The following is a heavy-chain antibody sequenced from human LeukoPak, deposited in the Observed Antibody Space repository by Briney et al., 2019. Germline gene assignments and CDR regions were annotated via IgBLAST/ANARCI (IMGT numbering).Heavy chain of an antibody. CDR1: GGSFSGYY. CDR2: INHSGST. D-gene: IGHD5-18*01. CDR3: ARLKGGYSSGSRGWFDP. Sequence: SGTLSLTCAVYGGSFSGYYWSWIRQPPGKGLEWIGEINHSGSTNYNPSLKSRVTISVDTSKNQFSLKLSSVTAADTAVYYCARLKGGYSSGSRGWFDPWGQGTLVTVSS. V-gene: IGHV4-34*01. J-gene: IGHJ5*02.